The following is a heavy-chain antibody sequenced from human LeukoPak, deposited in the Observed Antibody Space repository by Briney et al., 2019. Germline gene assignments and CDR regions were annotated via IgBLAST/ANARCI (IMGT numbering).Heavy chain of an antibody. Sequence: GGSLRLSSAAYGFTFSDYYMRWLRQAPGKGKERVSYISSSGSTIYYADSVKGRFTISRDNAKNSLYLQMNSLRAEDTAVYYCARESRYCSGGSCYYRERYFDYWGQGTLVTVSS. CDR2: ISSSGSTI. D-gene: IGHD2-15*01. CDR3: ARESRYCSGGSCYYRERYFDY. J-gene: IGHJ4*02. CDR1: GFTFSDYY. V-gene: IGHV3-11*01.